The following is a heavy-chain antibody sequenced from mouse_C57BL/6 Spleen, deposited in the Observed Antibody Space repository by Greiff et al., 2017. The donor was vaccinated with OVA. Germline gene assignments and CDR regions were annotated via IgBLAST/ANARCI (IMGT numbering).Heavy chain of an antibody. CDR1: GFTFSDYY. CDR2: ISNGGGST. CDR3: ARQHYGSIYWYFDV. J-gene: IGHJ1*03. V-gene: IGHV5-12*01. D-gene: IGHD1-1*01. Sequence: EVKLVESGGGLVQPGGSLKLSCAASGFTFSDYYMYWVRQTPEKRLEWVAYISNGGGSTYYPDTVKGRFTFSRDNATNTLYLQMSRLKPEDTAMYYCARQHYGSIYWYFDVWGTGTTVTVSS.